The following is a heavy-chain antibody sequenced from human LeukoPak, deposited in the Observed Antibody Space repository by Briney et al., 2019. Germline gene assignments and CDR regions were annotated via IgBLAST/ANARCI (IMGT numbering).Heavy chain of an antibody. Sequence: ASLKVSCKASGYTFRSYEINWVRQAPGQGLEWVGWIHPNSGKTGYAQKFQGRVTMTRDISTETAFLELSSLKFDDTGIFYCARGHYGGNRYFDIWGQGTLVTVSS. CDR1: GYTFRSYE. CDR2: IHPNSGKT. D-gene: IGHD4-23*01. J-gene: IGHJ4*02. V-gene: IGHV1-8*01. CDR3: ARGHYGGNRYFDI.